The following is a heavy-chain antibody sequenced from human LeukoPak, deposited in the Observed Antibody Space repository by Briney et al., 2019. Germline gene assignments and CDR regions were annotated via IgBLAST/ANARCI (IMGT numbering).Heavy chain of an antibody. CDR1: GYTFTPYD. CDR2: MNPNSGNT. Sequence: ASVKVSCKASGYTFTPYDINGVRQATGQGLEWMGWMNPNSGNTGYAQKFQGRVTITRDTSASTAYMDLSRLISDDTAVYYCARGVITAATTYYLDHWGQGTLVTVSS. D-gene: IGHD2/OR15-2a*01. CDR3: ARGVITAATTYYLDH. V-gene: IGHV1-8*01. J-gene: IGHJ4*02.